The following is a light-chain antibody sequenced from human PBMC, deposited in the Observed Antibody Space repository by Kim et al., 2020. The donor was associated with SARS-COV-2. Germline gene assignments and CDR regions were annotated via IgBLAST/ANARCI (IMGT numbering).Light chain of an antibody. V-gene: IGKV1-9*01. CDR2: GAS. J-gene: IGKJ1*01. Sequence: ASVGDRVSITCRASQSIRNYLDWYETNPGKAPKLLIYGASTLASGGPSRCSGSGSVTEFVLTISSLQPEDFATYACQQCIIYPRTLGQGTK. CDR1: QSIRNY. CDR3: QQCIIYPRT.